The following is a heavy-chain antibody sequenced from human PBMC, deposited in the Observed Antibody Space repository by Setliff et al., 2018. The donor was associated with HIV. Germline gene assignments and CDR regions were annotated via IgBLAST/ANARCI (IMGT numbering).Heavy chain of an antibody. CDR2: IYREGTT. Sequence: PGGSLRLSCAVSGFTVSSGYMSWVRQAPGKGLQWVSVIYREGTTYYADSVKGRFTISRDNSKNTLYLQMDSLRAEDTAVYYCTTDPLQGVVVVAATLGWFDPWGQGTLVTVSS. D-gene: IGHD2-15*01. J-gene: IGHJ5*02. CDR3: TTDPLQGVVVVAATLGWFDP. CDR1: GFTVSSGY. V-gene: IGHV3-53*01.